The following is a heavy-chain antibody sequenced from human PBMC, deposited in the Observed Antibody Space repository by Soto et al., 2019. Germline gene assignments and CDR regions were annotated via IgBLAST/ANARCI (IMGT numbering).Heavy chain of an antibody. Sequence: GGLRLSSEASGRSLSNYAMPWVRQAPGKGLEWVAVIWVDGSNEYYTDSVRGRFTISRDISMNTLYLQMNSLRAEDTAVYYCARADMKDSSGWSNDPFDPWGQGTLVSVSS. CDR1: GRSLSNYA. J-gene: IGHJ5*02. V-gene: IGHV3-33*01. CDR2: IWVDGSNE. CDR3: ARADMKDSSGWSNDPFDP. D-gene: IGHD6-19*01.